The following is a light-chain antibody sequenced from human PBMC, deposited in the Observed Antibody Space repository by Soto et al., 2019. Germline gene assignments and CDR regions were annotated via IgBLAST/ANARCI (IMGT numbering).Light chain of an antibody. CDR1: QSVTSSY. J-gene: IGKJ2*01. V-gene: IGKV3-20*01. CDR2: GAS. CDR3: QQYGSSPPYT. Sequence: EIVLTQSPGTLSLSPGERATLSCRASQSVTSSYLAWYQQKPGQAPRLLIYGASIRATGIPDRFSGSGSGTDFTLTISRLEPEDFAVYYCQQYGSSPPYTFGQWTKLEIK.